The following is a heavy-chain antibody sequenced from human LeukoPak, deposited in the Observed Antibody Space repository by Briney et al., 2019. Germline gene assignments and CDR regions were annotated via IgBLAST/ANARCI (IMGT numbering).Heavy chain of an antibody. CDR1: GFTFSSYA. Sequence: GGSLRLSCAASGFTFSSYAMSWVRQAPGKGLEWVSAISGSGGSTYYADSVKGRFTISRDNAKNSLYLQMNSLRAEDAAVYYCAREIRGWYNHWGQGTLVTVSS. V-gene: IGHV3-23*01. CDR2: ISGSGGST. CDR3: AREIRGWYNH. J-gene: IGHJ5*02.